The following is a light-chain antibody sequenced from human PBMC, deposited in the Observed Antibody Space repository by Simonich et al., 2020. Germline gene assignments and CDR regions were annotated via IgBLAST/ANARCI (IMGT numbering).Light chain of an antibody. CDR1: ALPKKY. Sequence: SYELTQPPSVSVSPGQTARITCSGDALPKKYAYWYQQKSGQAPVLVIYEDSKRPSGIPERFSGPSSGTKATLTISGAQVEDEADYYCYSTDSSGNHRVFGGGTKLTVL. J-gene: IGLJ2*01. CDR2: EDS. CDR3: YSTDSSGNHRV. V-gene: IGLV3-10*01.